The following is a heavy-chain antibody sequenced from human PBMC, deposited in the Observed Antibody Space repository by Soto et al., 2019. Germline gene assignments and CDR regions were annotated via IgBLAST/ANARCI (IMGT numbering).Heavy chain of an antibody. CDR1: GDSVSNNRAT. CDR3: ARDPPDFNSGFDL. J-gene: IGHJ5*02. D-gene: IGHD4-4*01. Sequence: SQTLSLTCAISGDSVSNNRATWNWIRQSPSGGLEWLGRTYYRSKWISDYAMSVKSRIGINPDTSKNLISLELNSVTPEDTAVYYCARDPPDFNSGFDLWGQGTPVTAPQ. V-gene: IGHV6-1*01. CDR2: TYYRSKWIS.